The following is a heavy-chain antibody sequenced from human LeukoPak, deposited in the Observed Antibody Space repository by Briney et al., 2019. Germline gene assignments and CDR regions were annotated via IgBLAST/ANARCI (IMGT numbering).Heavy chain of an antibody. Sequence: GGSLRLSCAASGFTISSNYMSWVRQAPGKGLEWVSVIYGGGSTYYADSVKGRSTISRDNSQNTMFFQMNGLRAEDTAVYYCAKGVTMVRGPYYFDYWGQGTLVTVSS. CDR3: AKGVTMVRGPYYFDY. D-gene: IGHD3-10*01. CDR2: IYGGGST. J-gene: IGHJ4*02. V-gene: IGHV3-53*01. CDR1: GFTISSNY.